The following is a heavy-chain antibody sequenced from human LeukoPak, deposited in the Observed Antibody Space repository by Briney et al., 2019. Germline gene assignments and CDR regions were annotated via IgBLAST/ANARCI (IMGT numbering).Heavy chain of an antibody. V-gene: IGHV3-11*01. J-gene: IGHJ3*01. CDR3: ARRSLTTGGHAFDV. Sequence: GASLRLSWAATGFTFSDHNMGWMRQAPGKGLEWTSYMSGSGIYYADSVKGRFTISRDNAKNSLYLQMSSLRAEDSAVYFCARRSLTTGGHAFDVWCQGTLVTVSS. CDR1: GFTFSDHN. D-gene: IGHD1-1*01. CDR2: MSGSGI.